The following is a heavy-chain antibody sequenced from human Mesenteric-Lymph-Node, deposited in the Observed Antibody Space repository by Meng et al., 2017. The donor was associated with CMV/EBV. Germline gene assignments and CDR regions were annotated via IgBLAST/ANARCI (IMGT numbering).Heavy chain of an antibody. CDR1: GGSFSGYY. Sequence: QVQLHQWCAGLLKPSETLSVPCAVYGGSFSGYYWNWIRQSPEKGLEWIGEINHSGSTTYNPSFTSRIIISVDTSTNQISLNMSSVTAADTAVYYCARGSSYDILTGYFDYWGQGALVTVS. V-gene: IGHV4-34*01. D-gene: IGHD3-9*01. CDR3: ARGSSYDILTGYFDY. J-gene: IGHJ4*02. CDR2: INHSGST.